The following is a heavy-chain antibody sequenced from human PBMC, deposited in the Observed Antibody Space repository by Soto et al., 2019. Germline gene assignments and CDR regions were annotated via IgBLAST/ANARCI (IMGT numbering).Heavy chain of an antibody. J-gene: IGHJ6*02. CDR1: GWSFSGYY. D-gene: IGHD6-13*01. V-gene: IGHV4-34*01. Sequence: SEPLSLTCAVYGWSFSGYYWSWIRQPPWKGLEWIGEINHSGSTNYNPSLKSRVTISVDTSKNQFSLKLSSVTAADTAVYYCARGWAVAGYSSSWFQYYYYGMDVWGQGTTVTVSS. CDR3: ARGWAVAGYSSSWFQYYYYGMDV. CDR2: INHSGST.